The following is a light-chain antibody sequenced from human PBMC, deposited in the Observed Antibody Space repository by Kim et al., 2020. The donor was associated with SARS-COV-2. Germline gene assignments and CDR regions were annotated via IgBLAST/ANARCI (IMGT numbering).Light chain of an antibody. J-gene: IGKJ1*01. CDR1: QDISNY. Sequence: AAVGDRVTIACRASQDISNYLAWFQLKPGKAPKLLIYAASALQPGVPSRFSGSGSGTDFTLTVTSLQPEDVATYYCQKCDSAPWTFGQGTKVEIK. CDR3: QKCDSAPWT. V-gene: IGKV1-27*01. CDR2: AAS.